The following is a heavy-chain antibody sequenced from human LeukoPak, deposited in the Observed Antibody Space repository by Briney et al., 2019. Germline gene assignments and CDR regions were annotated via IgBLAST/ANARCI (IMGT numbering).Heavy chain of an antibody. V-gene: IGHV3-30*04. CDR1: GFTFSSYA. Sequence: GRSLRLSCAASGFTFSSYAMHWVRQAPGKGLEWVAVISYDGSNKYYADSVKGRFTISRDNSKNTLYLQMNSLRAEDTAVYYCASPADTAMVTASYWGQGTLATVSS. D-gene: IGHD5-18*01. CDR2: ISYDGSNK. CDR3: ASPADTAMVTASY. J-gene: IGHJ4*02.